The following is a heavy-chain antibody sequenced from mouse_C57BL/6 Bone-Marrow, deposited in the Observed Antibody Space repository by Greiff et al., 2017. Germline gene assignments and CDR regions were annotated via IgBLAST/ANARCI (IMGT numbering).Heavy chain of an antibody. CDR3: ATYYSSFLYAMDY. V-gene: IGHV1-74*01. Sequence: VQLQQSGAELVKPGASVKVSCKASGYTFTSYWMHWVKQRPGQGLAWIGRIHPSDSDTNYKQKFKGKATLTVDKSSSTAYMQLSSLTSEDSAVYDCATYYSSFLYAMDYWGQGTSVTVSS. CDR1: GYTFTSYW. CDR2: IHPSDSDT. J-gene: IGHJ4*01. D-gene: IGHD2-5*01.